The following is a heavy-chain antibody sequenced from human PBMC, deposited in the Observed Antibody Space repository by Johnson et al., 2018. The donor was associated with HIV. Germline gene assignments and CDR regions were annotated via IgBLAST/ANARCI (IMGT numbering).Heavy chain of an antibody. CDR2: ISYDGSNK. V-gene: IGHV3-30*04. CDR1: GFTFSSYA. Sequence: VQLVESGGGVVQPGRSLRLSCAASGFTFSSYAMHWVRQAPGKGLEWVALISYDGSNKYYADSVKGRFTISRDNSKNSLYLQMNSLRAEDTAVYYCAREERGAFDIWGQGTMVTVSS. CDR3: AREERGAFDI. D-gene: IGHD1-1*01. J-gene: IGHJ3*02.